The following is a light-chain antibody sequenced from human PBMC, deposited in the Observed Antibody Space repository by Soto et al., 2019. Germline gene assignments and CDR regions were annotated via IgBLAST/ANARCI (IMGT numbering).Light chain of an antibody. J-gene: IGLJ1*01. CDR3: SSFAVSNSFV. Sequence: QSVLTQPPSASGSPGHSVTISCTGTTNDVGAYNYVSWYQQHPGKAPKLVIYEVNKRPSGVPDRFSGSKSGNTASLTVSGLQAEDEADYYCSSFAVSNSFVFGTGTKVTVL. CDR2: EVN. CDR1: TNDVGAYNY. V-gene: IGLV2-8*01.